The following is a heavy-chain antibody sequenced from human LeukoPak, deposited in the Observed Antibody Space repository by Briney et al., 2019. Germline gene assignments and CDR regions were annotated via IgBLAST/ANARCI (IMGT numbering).Heavy chain of an antibody. D-gene: IGHD3-9*01. CDR3: ARGPILRHFDYYMDV. Sequence: GGSLRLSCAASEFTFSHHWMTWARQAPGKGLELVANIKQDGSETYYVDSVKGRFTISRDNAKNTLHMQMKSQRVQDTGVYYCARGPILRHFDYYMDVWGKETTVIIYS. CDR1: EFTFSHHW. CDR2: IKQDGSET. J-gene: IGHJ6*03. V-gene: IGHV3-7*01.